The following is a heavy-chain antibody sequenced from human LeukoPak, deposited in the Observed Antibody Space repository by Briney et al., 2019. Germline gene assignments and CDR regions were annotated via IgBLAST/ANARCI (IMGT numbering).Heavy chain of an antibody. Sequence: PSQTLSLTCTVSGGSISSYYWSWIRQPPGKGLEWIGYIYYSGSPNYNPSLKSRVTISVDTSKNQFSLKLSSVTAADTAVYFCAGGSTMIRGAADYWGQGTLVTVSS. J-gene: IGHJ4*02. D-gene: IGHD3-10*01. V-gene: IGHV4-59*01. CDR3: AGGSTMIRGAADY. CDR2: IYYSGSP. CDR1: GGSISSYY.